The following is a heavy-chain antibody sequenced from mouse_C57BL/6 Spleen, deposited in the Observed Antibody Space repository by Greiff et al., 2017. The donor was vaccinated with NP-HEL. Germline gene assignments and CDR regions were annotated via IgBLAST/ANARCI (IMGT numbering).Heavy chain of an antibody. CDR3: ARDLSYGSSYVGY. CDR2: IYPGDGDT. D-gene: IGHD1-1*01. Sequence: QVQLQQSGPELVKPGASVKISCKASGYAFSSSWMNWVKQRPGKGLEWIGRIYPGDGDTNYNGKFKGKATLTADKSSSTAYMQLSSLTSEDSAVYFCARDLSYGSSYVGYWGQGTTLTVSS. V-gene: IGHV1-82*01. CDR1: GYAFSSSW. J-gene: IGHJ2*01.